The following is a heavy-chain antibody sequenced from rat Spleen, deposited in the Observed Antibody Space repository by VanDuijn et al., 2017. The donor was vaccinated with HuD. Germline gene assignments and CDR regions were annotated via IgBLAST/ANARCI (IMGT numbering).Heavy chain of an antibody. CDR1: GFTFSDYG. CDR3: GTSYYVYARFAY. Sequence: EVQLVESGGGLVQPGRSLKLSCVASGFTFSDYGMSWIRQAPGKGLEWVAYISTSSGTIYYADTVKGRFTISRDNAKNTLYLQLSSLRSEDTALYYCGTSYYVYARFAYWGQGTLVTVSS. J-gene: IGHJ3*01. D-gene: IGHD1-7*01. CDR2: ISTSSGTI. V-gene: IGHV5-34*01.